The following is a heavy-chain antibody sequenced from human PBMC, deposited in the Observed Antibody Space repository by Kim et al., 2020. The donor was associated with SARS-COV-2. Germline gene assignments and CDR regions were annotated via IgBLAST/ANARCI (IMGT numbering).Heavy chain of an antibody. J-gene: IGHJ5*02. CDR1: GFTFSSYS. CDR3: ARDSSGWPNWFDP. D-gene: IGHD6-19*01. V-gene: IGHV3-48*02. CDR2: ISSSSSTI. Sequence: GGSLRLSCAASGFTFSSYSMNWVRQAPGKGMEWVSYISSSSSTIYYADSVKGRFTISRDNAKNSRYLQMNSLRDEDTAVYYCARDSSGWPNWFDPWGQGTLVTVSS.